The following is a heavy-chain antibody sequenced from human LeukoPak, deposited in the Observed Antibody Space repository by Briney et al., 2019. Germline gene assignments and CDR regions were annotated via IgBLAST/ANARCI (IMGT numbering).Heavy chain of an antibody. V-gene: IGHV3-21*01. CDR2: ISSSSTYI. D-gene: IGHD4-23*01. CDR1: GFSFSNCS. Sequence: GGSLRLSCAASGFSFSNCSMNWVRQSPGKGLEWVSSISSSSTYIYYAGSLEGRFTISRDNVRNSLYLQMNSLRAEDTAVYYCAGDYEGNLAFDIWGQGTMVTVSS. J-gene: IGHJ3*02. CDR3: AGDYEGNLAFDI.